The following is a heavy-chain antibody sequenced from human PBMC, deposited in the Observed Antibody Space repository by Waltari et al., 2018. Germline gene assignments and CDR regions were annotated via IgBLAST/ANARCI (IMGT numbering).Heavy chain of an antibody. CDR1: GGSFSGYY. V-gene: IGHV4-34*01. Sequence: QVQLQQWGAGLLKPSETLSLTCAVYGGSFSGYYWSWIRQPPGKGLEWIGEINHSGSTNYNPSLKSRVTISVDTSKNQFSLKLSSVTAADTAVYYCARHAFSEFAYWGQGTLVTVSS. CDR2: INHSGST. J-gene: IGHJ4*02. D-gene: IGHD3-16*01. CDR3: ARHAFSEFAY.